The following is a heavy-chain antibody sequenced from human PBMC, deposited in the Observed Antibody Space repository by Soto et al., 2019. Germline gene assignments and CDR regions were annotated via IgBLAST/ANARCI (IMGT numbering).Heavy chain of an antibody. CDR1: GFTFSSYG. CDR2: LWYDGSNE. J-gene: IGHJ4*02. CDR3: ARSSLEWLLLFDF. D-gene: IGHD3-3*01. V-gene: IGHV3-33*01. Sequence: GGSLRLSCAASGFTFSSYGMNWVRQAPGKGLEWVAVLWYDGSNENYADSVKGRFTISRDNSKNTLYLQMNSLRAEDTAVYYCARSSLEWLLLFDFWGQGTQVTVSS.